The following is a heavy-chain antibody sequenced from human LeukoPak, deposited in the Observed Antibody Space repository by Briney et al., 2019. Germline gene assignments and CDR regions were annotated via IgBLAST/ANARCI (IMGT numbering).Heavy chain of an antibody. J-gene: IGHJ4*02. CDR1: GFTFSSYS. CDR3: ARGEGLGTTNGGYYFAY. Sequence: PGGSLRLSCAASGFTFSSYSMNWVRQAPGKGLEWVSSISSSSSYIYYADSVKGRFTISRDNAKNSLYLQMNSLRAEDTAVYYCARGEGLGTTNGGYYFAYWGQGSLVIVSS. D-gene: IGHD1-26*01. V-gene: IGHV3-21*01. CDR2: ISSSSSYI.